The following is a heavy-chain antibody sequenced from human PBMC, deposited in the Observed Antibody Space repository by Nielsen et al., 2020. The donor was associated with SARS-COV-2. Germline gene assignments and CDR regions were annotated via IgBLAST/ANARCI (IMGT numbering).Heavy chain of an antibody. Sequence: WIRQPPGKGLEWIGYIYYSGSTNYNPSLKSRVTISVDTSKNQFSLKLSSVTAADTAVYYCARYSSGWHGEADAFDIWGQGTMVTVSS. V-gene: IGHV4-59*08. J-gene: IGHJ3*02. D-gene: IGHD6-19*01. CDR2: IYYSGST. CDR3: ARYSSGWHGEADAFDI.